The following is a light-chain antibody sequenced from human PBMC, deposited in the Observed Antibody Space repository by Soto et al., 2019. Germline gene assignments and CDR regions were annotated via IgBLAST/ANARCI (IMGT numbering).Light chain of an antibody. CDR1: QDIGDD. CDR3: LQHNSLPFT. J-gene: IGKJ3*01. CDR2: ASS. V-gene: IGKV1-17*02. Sequence: DLQMTQSPSSLSASVGERVTITCRASQDIGDDLDWFQQKPGKAPKRLIYASSGLQSGAPARFSGSGSGTEFALTISNLYPEDFATYYCLQHNSLPFTFGPGTKVDVK.